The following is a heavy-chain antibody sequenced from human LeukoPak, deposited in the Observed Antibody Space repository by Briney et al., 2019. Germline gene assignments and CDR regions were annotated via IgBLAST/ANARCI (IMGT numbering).Heavy chain of an antibody. V-gene: IGHV3-48*01. CDR3: ARDQWLDF. CDR1: GFIVSSNT. Sequence: GGSLRLSCAASGFIVSSNTMTWARQAPGKGLEWVSFIGTSGNTIYYADSVKGRFTVSRDNAKNSLYLQMNSLRAEDTAVYYCARDQWLDFWGQGTLVTVSS. CDR2: IGTSGNTI. J-gene: IGHJ4*02. D-gene: IGHD6-19*01.